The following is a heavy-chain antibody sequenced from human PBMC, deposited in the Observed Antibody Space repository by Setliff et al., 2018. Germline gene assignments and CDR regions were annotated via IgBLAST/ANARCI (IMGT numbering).Heavy chain of an antibody. CDR1: GYSLSDFY. CDR3: ARDGISWLNWLDP. Sequence: ASVKVSCKASGYSLSDFYIHWVRQVPGRGPEWMGSINPKSGVTRYVQKFQGRVTITRDTSISTAYMELSSLRSDDTAVYYCARDGISWLNWLDPWGQGTPVTVSS. V-gene: IGHV1-2*02. CDR2: INPKSGVT. J-gene: IGHJ5*02. D-gene: IGHD6-13*01.